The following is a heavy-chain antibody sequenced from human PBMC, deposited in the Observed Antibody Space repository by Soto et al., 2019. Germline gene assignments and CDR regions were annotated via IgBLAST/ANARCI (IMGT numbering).Heavy chain of an antibody. CDR2: IYHSGKT. Sequence: LSLTCAVSGESFSGSYWTWIRQPPGKGLEWIGEIYHSGKTNYNPSLESRVTFSVDTSKNHFSLNLTSVTAADTAVYYCARGRLSVAARPRGYYFDYWGQGTLVTVYS. V-gene: IGHV4-34*01. CDR3: ARGRLSVAARPRGYYFDY. CDR1: GESFSGSY. J-gene: IGHJ4*02. D-gene: IGHD6-6*01.